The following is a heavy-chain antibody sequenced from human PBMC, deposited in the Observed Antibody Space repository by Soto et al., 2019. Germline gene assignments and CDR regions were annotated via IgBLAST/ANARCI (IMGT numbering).Heavy chain of an antibody. Sequence: GGSLRLSCAASGFTFSSYAMSWVRQAPGKGLEWISAISGSGGSTYYADSVKGRFTISRDNSKNTLNLQMNSLRAEDTAVYYCAKCHDSSGYYPPDAFDIWGHGTMVTVSS. CDR2: ISGSGGST. V-gene: IGHV3-23*01. CDR3: AKCHDSSGYYPPDAFDI. CDR1: GFTFSSYA. D-gene: IGHD3-22*01. J-gene: IGHJ3*02.